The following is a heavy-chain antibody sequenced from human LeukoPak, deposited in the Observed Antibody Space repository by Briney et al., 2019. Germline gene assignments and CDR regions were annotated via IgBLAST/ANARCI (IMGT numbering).Heavy chain of an antibody. CDR1: GASIGGGGSS. V-gene: IGHV4-30-2*01. CDR3: ARRPLLMGAFDI. CDR2: IHHSGTT. D-gene: IGHD1-14*01. J-gene: IGHJ3*02. Sequence: SQTLSLTCVVSGASIGGGGSSWSWVRQPPGTGLEWIGDIHHSGTTSSNPSLKSRVTFLIDKSTNQFTLKMKSVTAADTAVYFCARRPLLMGAFDIWGQGAMVIVSS.